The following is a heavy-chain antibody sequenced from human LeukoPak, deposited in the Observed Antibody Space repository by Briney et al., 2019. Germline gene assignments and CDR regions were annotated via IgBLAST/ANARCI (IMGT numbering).Heavy chain of an antibody. CDR1: GFTFSSYI. Sequence: GKSLRLSCAASGFTFSSYIMHWVRQAPGKGLEWVAVISYDGSNKYYADSVKGRFTISRDNSKNTLYLQMNSLRAEDTALYYCVKDSGTNYDSRGFLPHFDYWGQGTLVTVSS. D-gene: IGHD3-22*01. CDR3: VKDSGTNYDSRGFLPHFDY. J-gene: IGHJ4*02. V-gene: IGHV3-30*04. CDR2: ISYDGSNK.